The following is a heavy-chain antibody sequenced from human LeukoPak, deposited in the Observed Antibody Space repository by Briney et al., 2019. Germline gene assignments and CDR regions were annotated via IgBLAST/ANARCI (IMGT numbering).Heavy chain of an antibody. J-gene: IGHJ5*02. CDR2: INHSGST. Sequence: SETLSLSCAVYGGSFSGYYWSWIRQPPGKGLEWIGEINHSGSTNYNPSLKSRVTISVDTSKNQFSLKLSSVTAADTAVYYCARVRLRYYDSSGGWFDPWGQGTLVTVSS. CDR1: GGSFSGYY. CDR3: ARVRLRYYDSSGGWFDP. D-gene: IGHD3-22*01. V-gene: IGHV4-34*01.